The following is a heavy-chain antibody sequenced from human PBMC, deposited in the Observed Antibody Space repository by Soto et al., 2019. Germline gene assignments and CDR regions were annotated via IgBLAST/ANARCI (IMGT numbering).Heavy chain of an antibody. CDR3: ASYSTTNKHEF. D-gene: IGHD4-17*01. CDR1: GYRFTGYW. V-gene: IGHV5-10-1*03. Sequence: EVQLVQSGAEVKKPGESLQISCTGSGYRFTGYWISWVRQVPGKGLEWMGKIDPRDSYTNYSPSFQGHVSISTDKPISSGYLKWNSLRATDSAIYYFASYSTTNKHEFWGQGTLVTVSS. CDR2: IDPRDSYT. J-gene: IGHJ4*02.